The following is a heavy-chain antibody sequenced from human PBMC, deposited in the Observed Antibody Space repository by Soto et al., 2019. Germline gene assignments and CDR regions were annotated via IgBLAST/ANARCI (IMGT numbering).Heavy chain of an antibody. Sequence: PSETLSLTCAVYGGSFSVYYWRWIRHPPGKGLEWIGEINHSGSTNYNPSLKSRVTISVDTSKNQFSLKLSSVTAADTAVYYCARDWYYYYYGMDVWGQGTTVTVSS. CDR1: GGSFSVYY. V-gene: IGHV4-34*01. CDR2: INHSGST. J-gene: IGHJ6*02. CDR3: ARDWYYYYYGMDV.